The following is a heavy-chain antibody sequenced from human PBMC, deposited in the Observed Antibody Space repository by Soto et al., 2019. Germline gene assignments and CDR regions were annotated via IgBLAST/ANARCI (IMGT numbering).Heavy chain of an antibody. CDR1: GFTFSSYS. D-gene: IGHD3-10*01. CDR3: ARWRGSGIYLGQGFYGMDV. V-gene: IGHV3-21*01. CDR2: ISSSSSYI. Sequence: EVQLVESGGGLVKPGGSLRLSCAASGFTFSSYSMNWVRQAPGKGLEWVSSISSSSSYIYYADSVKGRFTISRDNAKNSLYLQMNSLRAEDTAVYYCARWRGSGIYLGQGFYGMDVWGQGTTVTVSS. J-gene: IGHJ6*02.